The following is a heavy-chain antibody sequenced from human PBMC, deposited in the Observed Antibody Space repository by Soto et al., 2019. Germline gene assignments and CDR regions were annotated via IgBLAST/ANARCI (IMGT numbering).Heavy chain of an antibody. CDR3: AREPPITMARGRSEFDY. Sequence: SVKVSCKASGGTFSSYAISWVRQAPGQGREWMGGIIPIFGTANYAQKLQGRVTMTTATSTSTAYMELRSMRSDDTAVDYCAREPPITMARGRSEFDYWGQGTLVTVSS. CDR1: GGTFSSYA. D-gene: IGHD3-10*01. V-gene: IGHV1-69*05. J-gene: IGHJ4*02. CDR2: IIPIFGTA.